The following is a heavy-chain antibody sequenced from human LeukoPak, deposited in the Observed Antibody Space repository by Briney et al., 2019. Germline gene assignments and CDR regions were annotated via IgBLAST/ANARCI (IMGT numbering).Heavy chain of an antibody. CDR2: INPKSGGT. D-gene: IGHD3-10*01. CDR3: ARGGPVLLWFGAPKNYYMDV. CDR1: GYTFTSYG. V-gene: IGHV1-2*02. Sequence: ASVKVSCKASGYTFTSYGISWVRQAPGQGLEWMGWINPKSGGTNYAQKFQGRVTMTRDTSISTAYMELSRLRSDDTAVYYCARGGPVLLWFGAPKNYYMDVWGKGTTVTVSS. J-gene: IGHJ6*03.